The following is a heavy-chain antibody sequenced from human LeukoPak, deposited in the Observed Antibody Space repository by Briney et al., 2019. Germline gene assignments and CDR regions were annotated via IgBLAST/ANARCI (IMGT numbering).Heavy chain of an antibody. CDR2: ISSSSSYI. CDR3: ARVAAAGGVEDY. Sequence: PGGSLRLSCAASGFIFSSYSMNWVRQAPGKGLEWVSSISSSSSYIYYADSVKGRFTIYRDNAKNSLYLQMNSLRAEDTAVYYCARVAAAGGVEDYWGQGTLVTVSS. D-gene: IGHD6-13*01. V-gene: IGHV3-21*01. CDR1: GFIFSSYS. J-gene: IGHJ4*02.